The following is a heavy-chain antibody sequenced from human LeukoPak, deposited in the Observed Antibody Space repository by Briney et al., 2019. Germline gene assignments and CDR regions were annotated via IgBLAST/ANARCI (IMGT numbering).Heavy chain of an antibody. CDR3: AREDFWSGPQDAFDI. V-gene: IGHV3-11*04. CDR2: ISSSSSTI. CDR1: GFTFSDYY. J-gene: IGHJ3*02. D-gene: IGHD3-3*01. Sequence: GGSLRLSCAASGFTFSDYYMSWIRQAPGKGLEWVSYISSSSSTIYYADSVKGRFTISRDNAKNSLYLQMNSLRAEDTAVYYCAREDFWSGPQDAFDIWGQGTMVTVSS.